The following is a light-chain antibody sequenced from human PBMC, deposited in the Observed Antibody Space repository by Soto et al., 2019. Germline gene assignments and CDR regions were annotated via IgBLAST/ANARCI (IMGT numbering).Light chain of an antibody. CDR2: GAS. Sequence: VVLTQSPATLSVSPGERATLSCRASQSVRSSLAWYQQKPGQPPRLLIYGASTRATGFPARFSGSGSGTEFTLTISSLQSEDFAVYYCQQYNNWWTFGQGTKVEIK. CDR3: QQYNNWWT. V-gene: IGKV3-15*01. J-gene: IGKJ1*01. CDR1: QSVRSS.